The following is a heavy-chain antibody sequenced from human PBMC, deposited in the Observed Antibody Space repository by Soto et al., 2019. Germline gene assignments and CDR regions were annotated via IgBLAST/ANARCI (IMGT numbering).Heavy chain of an antibody. CDR2: ISYDGSDK. V-gene: IGHV3-30*03. CDR1: GFTFSDYG. J-gene: IGHJ4*02. Sequence: QPQLVESGGGVVQPGRSLRLSCAASGFTFSDYGMHWVRQAPGTGLERVAVISYDGSDKYYADSVKGRFTISRDNSKNRLYLQMNSLRAEDTAVYYCATMERLFDYWGQGTLVTVSS. CDR3: ATMERLFDY. D-gene: IGHD3-3*01.